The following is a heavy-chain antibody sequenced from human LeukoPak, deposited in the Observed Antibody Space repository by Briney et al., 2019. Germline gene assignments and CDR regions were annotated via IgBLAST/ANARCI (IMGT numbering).Heavy chain of an antibody. J-gene: IGHJ1*01. CDR1: EFTFSSYA. V-gene: IGHV3-23*01. D-gene: IGHD3-3*02. CDR2: ISGSGGST. CDR3: AKGSRIFGVVHGYFQH. Sequence: AGGSLRLSCAASEFTFSSYALTWVRQAPGKGLEWVSSISGSGGSTYYADSVKGRFTISRDNSKNTLYLQMNSLRAEDTAVYYCAKGSRIFGVVHGYFQHWGQGTLVTVSS.